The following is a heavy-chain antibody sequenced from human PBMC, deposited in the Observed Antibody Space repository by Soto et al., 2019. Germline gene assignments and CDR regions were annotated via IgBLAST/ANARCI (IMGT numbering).Heavy chain of an antibody. CDR2: INHSGST. CDR1: GGSFSGYY. Sequence: PSETLSLTCAVYGGSFSGYYWSWIRQPPGKGLEWIGEINHSGSTNYNPSLKSRVTISVDTSKNQFSLKLSSVTAADTAVYYCAGPPESAAGTRPFDYWGQGTLVTVSS. D-gene: IGHD6-13*01. J-gene: IGHJ4*02. V-gene: IGHV4-34*01. CDR3: AGPPESAAGTRPFDY.